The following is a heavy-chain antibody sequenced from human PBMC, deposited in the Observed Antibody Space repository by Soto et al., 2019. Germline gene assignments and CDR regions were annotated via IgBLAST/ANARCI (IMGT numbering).Heavy chain of an antibody. CDR3: ARVAPLRRDSDQGSFDY. V-gene: IGHV1-46*01. J-gene: IGHJ4*02. D-gene: IGHD3-10*01. Sequence: ASVKVSCKASGYTFTSYYMHWVRQAPGQGLEWMGIINPSGGSTSYAQKFQGRVTMTRDTSTSTVYMELSSLRSEDTAVYYCARVAPLRRDSDQGSFDYWGQGTLVTVSS. CDR1: GYTFTSYY. CDR2: INPSGGST.